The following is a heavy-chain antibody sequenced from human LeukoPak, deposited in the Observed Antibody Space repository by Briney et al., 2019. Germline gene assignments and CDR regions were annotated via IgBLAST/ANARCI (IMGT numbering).Heavy chain of an antibody. CDR3: ATDLWREWELQGLDY. D-gene: IGHD1-26*01. V-gene: IGHV1-69-2*01. Sequence: ASVKVSCKASGYTFTDYYMHWVQQAPGKGLEWMGRADPEDGETIYAEKFQGRVTITADTSTGTAYMELSSLRSEDTAVYYCATDLWREWELQGLDYWGQGTLVTVSS. CDR1: GYTFTDYY. CDR2: ADPEDGET. J-gene: IGHJ4*02.